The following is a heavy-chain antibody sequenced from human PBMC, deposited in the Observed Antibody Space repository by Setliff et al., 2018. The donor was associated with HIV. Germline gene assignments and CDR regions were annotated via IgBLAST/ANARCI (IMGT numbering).Heavy chain of an antibody. CDR3: ARVGYHGSGRYSFDY. Sequence: SETLSLTCTVSGGSISSGSYYWSWIRQPAGKGLEWIGHIHTSGSTKYSPSLKSRVTISADTSKNQFSLNLSSVTAAETAVYYCARVGYHGSGRYSFDYWGQGTLVTVSS. CDR2: IHTSGST. D-gene: IGHD3-10*01. CDR1: GGSISSGSYY. V-gene: IGHV4-61*09. J-gene: IGHJ4*02.